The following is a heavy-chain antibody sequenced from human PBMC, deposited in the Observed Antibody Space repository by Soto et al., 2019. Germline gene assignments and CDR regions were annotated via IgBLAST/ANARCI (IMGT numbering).Heavy chain of an antibody. Sequence: PGGSLRLSCVVYNMTFTYAWMSWVRQAPGKGLEWVGRIKATAYGGTTDYAAPVKGRFSISRDDSKNTLYLEMNSLRTEDTGTYFCTTDETRGYYFQHWGLGTLVTVSS. CDR3: TTDETRGYYFQH. D-gene: IGHD2-8*02. CDR1: NMTFTYAW. CDR2: IKATAYGGTT. V-gene: IGHV3-15*01. J-gene: IGHJ4*02.